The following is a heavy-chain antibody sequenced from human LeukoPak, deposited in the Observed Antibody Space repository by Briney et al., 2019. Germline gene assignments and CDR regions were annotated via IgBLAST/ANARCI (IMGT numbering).Heavy chain of an antibody. J-gene: IGHJ4*02. D-gene: IGHD3-22*01. V-gene: IGHV4-39*07. Sequence: HPSETLSLTCSVSGGSISSRNHYWGWIRQPPGKGLEWIGSIFYTGNTYYNPSLRSRVTMSVDTSKNKFSLKLSSETAADTAVYYCARGGLSSGYYSAFDYWGQGTLVPVSS. CDR3: ARGGLSSGYYSAFDY. CDR2: IFYTGNT. CDR1: GGSISSRNHY.